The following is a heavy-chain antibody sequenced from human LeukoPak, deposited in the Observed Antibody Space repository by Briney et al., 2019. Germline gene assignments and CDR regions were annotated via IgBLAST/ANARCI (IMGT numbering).Heavy chain of an antibody. Sequence: VSVKVSCKASGYTFTGYYMHWVRQAPGQGLEWMGWINPNSGGTNYAQKFQGRVTMTRDTSISTAYMELRSLRSDDTAVFYCARDMGVPAASYFFDYWGQGTLVTVSS. CDR3: ARDMGVPAASYFFDY. CDR2: INPNSGGT. D-gene: IGHD2-2*01. V-gene: IGHV1-2*02. CDR1: GYTFTGYY. J-gene: IGHJ4*02.